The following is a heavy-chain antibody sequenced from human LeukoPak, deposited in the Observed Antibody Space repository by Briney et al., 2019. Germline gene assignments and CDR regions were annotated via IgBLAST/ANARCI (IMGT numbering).Heavy chain of an antibody. CDR2: INPNSGGT. V-gene: IGHV1-2*02. Sequence: ASVEVSCKASGYTFTGYYMHWVRQAPGQGLEWMGWINPNSGGTNYAQKFQGRVTMTGDRSISTAYMELSRLRSDDTAVYYCARERTPGSGYGVDYWGQGTVVTVSS. D-gene: IGHD6-25*01. CDR3: ARERTPGSGYGVDY. CDR1: GYTFTGYY. J-gene: IGHJ4*02.